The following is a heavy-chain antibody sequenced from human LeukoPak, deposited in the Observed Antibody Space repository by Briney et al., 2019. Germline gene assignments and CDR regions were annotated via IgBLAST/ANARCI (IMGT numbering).Heavy chain of an antibody. V-gene: IGHV4-34*01. Sequence: PSETLSLTCAVYGGSFSGYYWSWIRRPPGKGLEWIGEINHSGGTNYNPSLKSRVTISVDTSKNQISLKLGSVTAADTAVYYCARGTFAGYSSGGWFDPWGQGTLVTVSS. D-gene: IGHD6-19*01. CDR3: ARGTFAGYSSGGWFDP. CDR1: GGSFSGYY. J-gene: IGHJ5*02. CDR2: INHSGGT.